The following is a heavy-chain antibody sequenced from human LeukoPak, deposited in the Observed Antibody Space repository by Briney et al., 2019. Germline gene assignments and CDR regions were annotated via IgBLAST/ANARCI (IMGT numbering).Heavy chain of an antibody. Sequence: SETLSLTCAVSGGSMTSSNWWSWVRQPPGKGLEWIGEISHGGTTNYTPSLKSRITISIDKSKNQFSLNLSSVTAADTAVYYCAKLGGSGYYSYFDYWGQGTLVTVSS. CDR3: AKLGGSGYYSYFDY. J-gene: IGHJ4*02. CDR1: GGSMTSSNW. V-gene: IGHV4-4*02. D-gene: IGHD3-22*01. CDR2: ISHGGTT.